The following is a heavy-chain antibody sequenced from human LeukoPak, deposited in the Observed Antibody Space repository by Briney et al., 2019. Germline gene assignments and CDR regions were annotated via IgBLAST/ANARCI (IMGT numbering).Heavy chain of an antibody. CDR3: ARGVVATAPTFDY. V-gene: IGHV1-2*02. CDR2: INPNSGGT. J-gene: IGHJ4*02. D-gene: IGHD2-21*02. Sequence: ASVTVSCKASGYTFTGYYMHWVRQAPGQGLEWMGWINPNSGGTNYAQKFQGRVTMTRDTSISTAYMELSRLRSDDTAVYYCARGVVATAPTFDYWGQGTLVTVSS. CDR1: GYTFTGYY.